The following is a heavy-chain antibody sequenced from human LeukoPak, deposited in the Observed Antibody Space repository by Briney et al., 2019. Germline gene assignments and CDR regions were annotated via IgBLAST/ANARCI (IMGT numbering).Heavy chain of an antibody. J-gene: IGHJ4*02. CDR1: GDSITNSNYF. V-gene: IGHV4-39*01. CDR3: ARRSPLVVVTAAHYYDD. CDR2: VFYNGNT. D-gene: IGHD2-21*02. Sequence: PSETLSLTCTVSGDSITNSNYFWGWIRQPPGQGLECIGEVFYNGNTHYNPSLKSRVIISTDTSKNQFSLTLTAVTASDTAIYYCARRSPLVVVTAAHYYDDWGQGTLVTVSS.